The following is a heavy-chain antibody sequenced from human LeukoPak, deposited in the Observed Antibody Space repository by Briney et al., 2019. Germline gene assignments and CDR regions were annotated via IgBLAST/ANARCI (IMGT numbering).Heavy chain of an antibody. Sequence: GASVKVSCKASGFTLTNFDINWVRQATGQGLEWMGWMNSNTGNTGYAQEFQGRATMTRDTSIGTAYMELTNLRSEDTAVYYCARGRRGSSGPWSWYLDLWGRGTLVTASS. J-gene: IGHJ2*01. CDR1: GFTLTNFD. V-gene: IGHV1-8*01. CDR3: ARGRRGSSGPWSWYLDL. CDR2: MNSNTGNT. D-gene: IGHD3-22*01.